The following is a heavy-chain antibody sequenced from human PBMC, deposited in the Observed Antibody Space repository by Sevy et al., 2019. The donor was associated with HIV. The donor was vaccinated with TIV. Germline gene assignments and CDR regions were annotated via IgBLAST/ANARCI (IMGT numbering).Heavy chain of an antibody. J-gene: IGHJ4*02. CDR1: GYTFTGYY. D-gene: IGHD2-2*01. CDR2: INPNSGGT. V-gene: IGHV1-2*02. Sequence: ASVKVSCKASGYTFTGYYMHWVRQAPGQGLEWMAWINPNSGGTNYAQKFQGRVTMTRDTSISTAYMELSRLRSDDTAVYYCARVLRYCSRTSCPLGYYFDYWGQGTLVTVSS. CDR3: ARVLRYCSRTSCPLGYYFDY.